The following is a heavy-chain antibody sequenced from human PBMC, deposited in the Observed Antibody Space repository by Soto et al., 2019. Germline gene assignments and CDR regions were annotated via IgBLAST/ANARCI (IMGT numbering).Heavy chain of an antibody. V-gene: IGHV4-59*01. Sequence: SETLSLTCTVSGGSISSYYWSWIRQPPGKGLEWIGYIYYSGSTNYNPSLKSRVTISVDTSKNQFSLKLSSVTAADTAVYYCARGILKELLWFGESSFDYWGQGTLVTVSS. CDR2: IYYSGST. J-gene: IGHJ4*02. CDR1: GGSISSYY. D-gene: IGHD3-10*01. CDR3: ARGILKELLWFGESSFDY.